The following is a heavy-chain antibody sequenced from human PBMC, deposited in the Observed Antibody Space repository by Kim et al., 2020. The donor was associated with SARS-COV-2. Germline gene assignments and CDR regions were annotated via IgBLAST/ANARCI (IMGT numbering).Heavy chain of an antibody. Sequence: TNYNPSLKSRVTISVDKSKNQFSLKLSSVTAADTAVYYCARDSSVGATDYWGQGTLVTVST. CDR3: ARDSSVGATDY. CDR2: T. J-gene: IGHJ4*02. V-gene: IGHV4-4*02. D-gene: IGHD1-26*01.